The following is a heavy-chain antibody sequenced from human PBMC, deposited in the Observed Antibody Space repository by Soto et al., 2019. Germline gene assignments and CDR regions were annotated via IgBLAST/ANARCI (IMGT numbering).Heavy chain of an antibody. CDR1: GGSISSGGYY. CDR3: ARDYSSSWYHWFDP. D-gene: IGHD6-13*01. CDR2: IYYSGST. Sequence: QVQLQESGPGLVKPSQTLSLTCTVSGGSISSGGYYWSWIRQHPGKGLEWIGDIYYSGSTYYNPSLKSRVTISVDTSKNQFSLKLSSVTAADTAVYYCARDYSSSWYHWFDPWGQGTLVTVSS. J-gene: IGHJ5*02. V-gene: IGHV4-31*03.